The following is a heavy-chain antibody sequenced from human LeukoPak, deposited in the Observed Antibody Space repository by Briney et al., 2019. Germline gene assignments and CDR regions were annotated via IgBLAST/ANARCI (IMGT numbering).Heavy chain of an antibody. CDR1: GYSISSGYY. D-gene: IGHD3-3*01. Sequence: SETLFLTCTVSGYSISSGYYWGWIRQPPGKGLEWIGSIYHSGSTYYNPSLKSRVTISVDTSKNQFSLKLSSVTAADTAVYYCAREGVLRFLRAGLDPWGQGTLVTVSS. J-gene: IGHJ5*02. V-gene: IGHV4-38-2*02. CDR2: IYHSGST. CDR3: AREGVLRFLRAGLDP.